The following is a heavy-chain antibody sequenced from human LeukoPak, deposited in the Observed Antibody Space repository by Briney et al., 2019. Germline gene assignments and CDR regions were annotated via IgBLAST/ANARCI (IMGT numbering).Heavy chain of an antibody. D-gene: IGHD3-22*01. CDR2: ISYDGSNK. CDR3: ARVGDSSGYYYFDY. J-gene: IGHJ4*02. CDR1: GFTFSSYA. V-gene: IGHV3-30-3*01. Sequence: PGGSLRLSCAASGFTFSSYAMHWVRQAPGKGLEWVAVISYDGSNKYYADSVKGRFTISRDNSKNTLYLQMNSLRAEDMAVYYCARVGDSSGYYYFDYWGQGTLVTVSS.